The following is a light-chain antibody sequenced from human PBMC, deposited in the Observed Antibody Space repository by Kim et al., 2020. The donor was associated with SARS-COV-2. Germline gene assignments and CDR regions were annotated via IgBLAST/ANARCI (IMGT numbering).Light chain of an antibody. CDR2: KNN. CDR3: AAWDGSLSAWV. CDR1: SSNIGSNY. V-gene: IGLV1-47*01. Sequence: QSVLTQPPSASGTPGQRVTISCSGSSSNIGSNYVYWYQQLPGTAPKLLIYKNNQRPSGVPDRFSGSKSGTSASLAISGLRPEDEADYYCAAWDGSLSAWVFGGGTQLTVL. J-gene: IGLJ3*02.